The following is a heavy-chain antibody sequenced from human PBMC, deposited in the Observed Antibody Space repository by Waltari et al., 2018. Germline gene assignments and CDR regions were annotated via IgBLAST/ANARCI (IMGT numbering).Heavy chain of an antibody. CDR3: ARDPKGTTVIYDAFDL. CDR1: GGTFSSYE. D-gene: IGHD4-17*01. V-gene: IGHV1-69*14. CDR2: IIPIFGTP. J-gene: IGHJ3*01. Sequence: QVHLVQSGAEVKKPGSSVRVSCKASGGTFSSYEFNWVRQAPGQGLEWMGGIIPIFGTPSYAQKFQGRVTITADTSTTTAYMELSSLRFEDTAVYYCARDPKGTTVIYDAFDLWGQGTMVSVSS.